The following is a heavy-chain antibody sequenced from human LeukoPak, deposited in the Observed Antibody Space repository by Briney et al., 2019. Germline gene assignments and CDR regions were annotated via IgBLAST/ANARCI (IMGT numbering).Heavy chain of an antibody. D-gene: IGHD3-22*01. CDR3: ARDYYDRNDAFDI. V-gene: IGHV4-59*01. CDR1: GGSISSYC. Sequence: SETLSLTCTVSGGSISSYCWSWIRQPPGKGLEWIGYIYYSGSTNYNPSLKSRVTISVETSKNQFSLKLSSVTAADTAVYYCARDYYDRNDAFDIWGQGTMVTVSS. CDR2: IYYSGST. J-gene: IGHJ3*02.